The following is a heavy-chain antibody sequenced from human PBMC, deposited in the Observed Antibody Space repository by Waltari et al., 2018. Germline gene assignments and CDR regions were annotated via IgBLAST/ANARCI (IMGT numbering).Heavy chain of an antibody. CDR1: GYTLTELS. J-gene: IGHJ4*02. CDR3: ATWPVEDYYGSGSYYNRFDY. V-gene: IGHV1-24*01. Sequence: QVQLVQSGAEVKKPGASVKVSCKVSGYTLTELSMHWVRQAPGKGLEWMGGFDPEDGETIYAQKFQGRVTMTEDTSTDTAYMELSSLRSEDTAVYYCATWPVEDYYGSGSYYNRFDYWGQGTLVTVSS. CDR2: FDPEDGET. D-gene: IGHD3-10*01.